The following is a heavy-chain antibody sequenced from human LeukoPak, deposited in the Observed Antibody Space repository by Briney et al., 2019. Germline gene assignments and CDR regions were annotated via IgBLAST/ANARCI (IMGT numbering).Heavy chain of an antibody. CDR2: ISYDGSDY. J-gene: IGHJ4*02. V-gene: IGHV3-30-3*01. CDR1: GFTFSNYA. Sequence: GGSLRLSCAASGFTFSNYAMHWVRQAPGEGLEWVAFISYDGSDYFYADSVKGRFTISRDNSKSTLYVQMNSLRPEDTAVYYCARDGGNYFDDWGQGTLVTVSS. D-gene: IGHD3-16*01. CDR3: ARDGGNYFDD.